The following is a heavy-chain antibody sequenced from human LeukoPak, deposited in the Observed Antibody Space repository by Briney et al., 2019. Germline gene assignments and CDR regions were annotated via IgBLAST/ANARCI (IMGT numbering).Heavy chain of an antibody. V-gene: IGHV3-21*01. J-gene: IGHJ5*02. Sequence: GGSLRLSCAASGFTFSSYSMNRVRQAPGKGLEWVSSISSSSSYIYYADSVKGRFTISRDNAKNSLYLQMNSLRAEDTAVYYCARGCPSTLGDWFDPWGQGTLVTVSS. CDR3: ARGCPSTLGDWFDP. CDR2: ISSSSSYI. D-gene: IGHD2-8*01. CDR1: GFTFSSYS.